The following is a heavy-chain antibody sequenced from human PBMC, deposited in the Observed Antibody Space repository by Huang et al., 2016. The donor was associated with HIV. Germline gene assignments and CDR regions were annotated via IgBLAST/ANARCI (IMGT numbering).Heavy chain of an antibody. J-gene: IGHJ6*03. V-gene: IGHV4-39*01. CDR2: IYCSGDS. D-gene: IGHD6-19*01. Sequence: QLQLQESGPGPVKPSATLSLTCSVSGGSISGSRYYWGWIRQPPGKGLEWIGSIYCSGDSHYSPSLKSRVTISVDTSKNQFSLKLSSVTAADTAVYYCARGQSGPSQWLASLGNYYYYMDVWGKGTTVTVSS. CDR1: GGSISGSRYY. CDR3: ARGQSGPSQWLASLGNYYYYMDV.